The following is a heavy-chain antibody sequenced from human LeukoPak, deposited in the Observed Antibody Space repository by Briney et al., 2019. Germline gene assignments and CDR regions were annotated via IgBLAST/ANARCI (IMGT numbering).Heavy chain of an antibody. CDR2: ITGSGDNT. CDR3: AKDREPSYGYYFDY. V-gene: IGHV3-23*01. Sequence: GGSLRLSCAASGFTFSNYAMSWVRQAPGKGLEWVSAITGSGDNTYNADSVKGRFTISRDNSKNTLYLQMNSLRAEDTAVYYSAKDREPSYGYYFDYWGQGTLVTVSS. D-gene: IGHD5-18*01. CDR1: GFTFSNYA. J-gene: IGHJ4*02.